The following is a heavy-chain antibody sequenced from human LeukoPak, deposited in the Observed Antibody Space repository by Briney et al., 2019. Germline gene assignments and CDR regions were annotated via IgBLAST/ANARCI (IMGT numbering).Heavy chain of an antibody. Sequence: SETLSLTCTVSGGSISSSSYYWGWIRQPPGKGLQWIGSIYYSGSTYYNPSLKSRGTISVRTSKAKSSLKLSSVAAADTAVYYCARPMGYCSSTSCHPHAFGIWGQGTMVTVSS. D-gene: IGHD2-2*01. CDR1: GGSISSSSYY. CDR2: IYYSGST. CDR3: ARPMGYCSSTSCHPHAFGI. J-gene: IGHJ3*02. V-gene: IGHV4-39*01.